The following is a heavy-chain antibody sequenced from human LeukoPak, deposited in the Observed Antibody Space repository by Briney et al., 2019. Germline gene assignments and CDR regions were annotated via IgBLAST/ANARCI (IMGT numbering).Heavy chain of an antibody. CDR2: ISYDGSNK. CDR3: ARYYGSGTSLGY. D-gene: IGHD3-10*01. J-gene: IGHJ4*02. Sequence: GGSLRLSCAASGFTFSSYGMHWVRQAPGKGLEWVAVISYDGSNKYYADSVKGRFTISRDNSKNTLYLQMNSLRAEDTAVYYCARYYGSGTSLGYWGQGTLVTVSS. CDR1: GFTFSSYG. V-gene: IGHV3-30*03.